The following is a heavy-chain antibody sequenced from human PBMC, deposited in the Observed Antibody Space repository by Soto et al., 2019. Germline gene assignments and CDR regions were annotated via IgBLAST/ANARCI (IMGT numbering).Heavy chain of an antibody. CDR3: ARVRIAARTGAYGMDV. CDR1: GGSISSYY. CDR2: IYTSGST. J-gene: IGHJ6*02. D-gene: IGHD6-6*01. Sequence: QVQLQESGPGLVKPSETLSLTCTVSGGSISSYYWSWTRQPAGKGLEWIGRIYTSGSTNYNPSLKSRVTMSVDTSKNQFSLKLSSVTAADTAVYYCARVRIAARTGAYGMDVWGQGTTVTVSS. V-gene: IGHV4-4*07.